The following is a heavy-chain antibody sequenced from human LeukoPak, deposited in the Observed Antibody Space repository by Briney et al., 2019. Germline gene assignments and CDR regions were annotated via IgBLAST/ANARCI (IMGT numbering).Heavy chain of an antibody. D-gene: IGHD2-2*01. V-gene: IGHV4-61*02. CDR3: ARDFWEVVPAYRAAFDI. Sequence: SETLSLTCTVSGGSISSGSYYWSWIRQPAGKGLEWIGRIYTSGSTNYNPSLKSRVTISVDTSKNQFSLKLSSVTAADTAVYYCARDFWEVVPAYRAAFDIWGQGTMVTVSS. CDR2: IYTSGST. J-gene: IGHJ3*02. CDR1: GGSISSGSYY.